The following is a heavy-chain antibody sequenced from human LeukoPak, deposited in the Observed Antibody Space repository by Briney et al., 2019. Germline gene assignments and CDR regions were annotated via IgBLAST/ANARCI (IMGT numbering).Heavy chain of an antibody. CDR1: GFTFSSSA. CDR3: AKDFIQLWSYYTFDY. D-gene: IGHD5-18*01. J-gene: IGHJ4*02. V-gene: IGHV3-23*01. CDR2: ISGSGGST. Sequence: GGSLRLSCAASGFTFSSSAMSWVRQAPGKGLEWVSAISGSGGSTYYADSVKGRFTISRDNSKNTLYLQMNSLRAEDTAVYYCAKDFIQLWSYYTFDYWGQGTLVTVSS.